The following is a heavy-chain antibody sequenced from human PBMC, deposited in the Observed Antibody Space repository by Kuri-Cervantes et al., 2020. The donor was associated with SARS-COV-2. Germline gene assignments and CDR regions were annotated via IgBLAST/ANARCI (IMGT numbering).Heavy chain of an antibody. CDR2: ISYDGSNK. CDR3: ARPPSPLSSGYNDAFDI. Sequence: GESLKISCAASGFTFSSYAMHWVRQAPGKGLEWVAVISYDGSNKYYADSVKGRFTISRDNSKSTLYLQMNSLRAEDTAVYYCARPPSPLSSGYNDAFDIWGQGTMVTVSS. V-gene: IGHV3-30-3*01. CDR1: GFTFSSYA. D-gene: IGHD3-22*01. J-gene: IGHJ3*02.